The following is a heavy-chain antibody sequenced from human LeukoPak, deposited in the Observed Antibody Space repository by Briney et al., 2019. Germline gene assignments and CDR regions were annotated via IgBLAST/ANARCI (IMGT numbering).Heavy chain of an antibody. CDR1: GFTFSSYA. V-gene: IGHV3-23*01. D-gene: IGHD3/OR15-3a*01. J-gene: IGHJ4*02. Sequence: GGSRRLSCVGSGFTFSSYAMSWVRQAPGRGLEWVSDISGSGDIGDSTAYADSVKGRFTITRDNSRNTLYLEMNSLRAEDTAVYYCAKDLRMHVGLPLWGQGTQVTVSS. CDR2: ISGSGDIGDST. CDR3: AKDLRMHVGLPL.